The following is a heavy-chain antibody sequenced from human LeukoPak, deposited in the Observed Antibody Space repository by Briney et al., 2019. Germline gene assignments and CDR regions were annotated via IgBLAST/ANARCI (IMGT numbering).Heavy chain of an antibody. J-gene: IGHJ4*02. CDR1: GYTFTSYD. V-gene: IGHV1-8*01. CDR3: ARRKIAAAGISDY. D-gene: IGHD6-13*01. Sequence: GASVKVSCKASGYTFTSYDINWVRQATGQGLEWMAWMNPNSGNTGYAQKFQGRVTMTRNTSISTAYMELSSLRSEDTAVYYCARRKIAAAGISDYWGQGTLVTVSS. CDR2: MNPNSGNT.